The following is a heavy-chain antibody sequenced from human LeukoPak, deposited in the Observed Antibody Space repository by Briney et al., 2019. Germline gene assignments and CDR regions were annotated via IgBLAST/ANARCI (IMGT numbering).Heavy chain of an antibody. D-gene: IGHD2-2*01. J-gene: IGHJ4*02. CDR2: IYHSGSI. CDR1: GGSISSGGYY. V-gene: IGHV4-30-2*01. Sequence: SETLSLTCTVSGGSISSGGYYWSWIRQPPGKGLEWIGYIYHSGSIYYNPSLKSRVTISVDRSKNQFSLKLSSVTAADTAVYYCARTQPPAATVDYWGQGTLVTVSS. CDR3: ARTQPPAATVDY.